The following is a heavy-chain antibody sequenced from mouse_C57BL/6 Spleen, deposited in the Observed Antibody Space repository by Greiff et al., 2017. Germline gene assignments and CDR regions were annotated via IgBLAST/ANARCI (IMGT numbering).Heavy chain of an antibody. CDR3: ARSDYGSSYRSWFAY. V-gene: IGHV1-58*01. CDR2: IYIGNGYT. D-gene: IGHD1-1*01. CDR1: GYTFTSYG. Sequence: VQLKESGAELVRPGSSVKMSCKTSGYTFTSYGINWVKQRPGQGLEWIGYIYIGNGYTEYNEKFKGKATLTSDTSSSTAYMQLSSLTSEDSAIYFCARSDYGSSYRSWFAYWGQGTLVTVSA. J-gene: IGHJ3*01.